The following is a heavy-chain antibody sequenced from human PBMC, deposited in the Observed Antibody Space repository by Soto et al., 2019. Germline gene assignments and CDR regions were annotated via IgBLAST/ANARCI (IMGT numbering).Heavy chain of an antibody. J-gene: IGHJ4*02. V-gene: IGHV1-69*13. CDR2: IIPIFGTA. D-gene: IGHD1-20*01. CDR3: ANGEPGGLITDRT. CDR1: GGTFSSYA. Sequence: VASVKVSCKASGGTFSSYAISWVRQAPGQGLEWMGGIIPIFGTANYAQKFQGRVTITADESTSTAYMELSSLRSEDTAVYYCANGEPGGLITDRTWGQGTLVTVSS.